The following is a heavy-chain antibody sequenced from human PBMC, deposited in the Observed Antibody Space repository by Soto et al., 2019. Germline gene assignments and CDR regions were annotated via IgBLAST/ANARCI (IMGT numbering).Heavy chain of an antibody. Sequence: ASVKVSCKASGYTFTSYYMHWVRQAPGQGLEWMGIINPSGGSTNYAQKFQCRVTMTRDTSTSTAYMELSRLRSDDTAVYYCARRGPYLGGDDYYYLFDHWGQGTLVTVSS. CDR3: ARRGPYLGGDDYYYLFDH. CDR1: GYTFTSYY. V-gene: IGHV1-46*01. D-gene: IGHD2-21*02. CDR2: INPSGGST. J-gene: IGHJ5*02.